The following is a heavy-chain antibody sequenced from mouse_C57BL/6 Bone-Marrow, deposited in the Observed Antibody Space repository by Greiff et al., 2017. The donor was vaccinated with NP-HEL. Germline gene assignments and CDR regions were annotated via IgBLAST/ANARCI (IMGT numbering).Heavy chain of an antibody. Sequence: VHVKQSGPELVKPGASVKISCKASGYTFTDYYMNWVKQSHGKSLEWIGDINPNNGGTSYNQKFKGKATLTVDKSSSTAYMELRSLTSEDSAVYYCARVGIYYGSSFFDYWGQGTTLTVSS. J-gene: IGHJ2*01. CDR1: GYTFTDYY. V-gene: IGHV1-26*01. D-gene: IGHD1-1*01. CDR3: ARVGIYYGSSFFDY. CDR2: INPNNGGT.